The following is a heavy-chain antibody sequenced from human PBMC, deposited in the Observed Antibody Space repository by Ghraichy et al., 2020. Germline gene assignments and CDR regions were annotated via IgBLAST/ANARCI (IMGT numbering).Heavy chain of an antibody. J-gene: IGHJ4*02. V-gene: IGHV3-23*01. CDR1: GFIFDRYA. CDR2: ISGTGDNT. D-gene: IGHD6-19*01. CDR3: AKDKGDRQWLGFEC. Sequence: GGSLRLSCAASGFIFDRYAMTWVRQAPGKGLEWVSSISGTGDNTYYADSVKGRFTISRDNSRNTLYLQVNSLRAEDTAVYYCAKDKGDRQWLGFECWGQGTLVTVSS.